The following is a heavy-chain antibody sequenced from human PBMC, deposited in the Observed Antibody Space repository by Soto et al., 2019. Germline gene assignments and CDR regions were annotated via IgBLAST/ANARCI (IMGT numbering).Heavy chain of an antibody. J-gene: IGHJ6*03. CDR3: AHTHYDFWSGYPRDYMDV. Sequence: SGPTLVNPTQTLTLTCTFSGFSLSTSGVGVGWIRQPPGKALEWLALIYWDDDKRYSPSLKSRLTITKDTSKNQVVLTMTNMDPVDTATYYCAHTHYDFWSGYPRDYMDVWGKGTTVTVSS. CDR1: GFSLSTSGVG. CDR2: IYWDDDK. D-gene: IGHD3-3*01. V-gene: IGHV2-5*02.